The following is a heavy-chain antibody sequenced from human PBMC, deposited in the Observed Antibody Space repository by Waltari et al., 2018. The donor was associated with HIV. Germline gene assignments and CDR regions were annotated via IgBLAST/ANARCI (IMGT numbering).Heavy chain of an antibody. Sequence: QVQLQESGPGLVTPSETLSLTCAVSGYSISSGFYWLWIRQPPGKGLEWIGSIYHSGNTFYSPSLKSRVTMSVDTSKNQFSLKLSSVTAADTAMYYCARGGRYSSSLAELDFWGQGTLVTVSS. CDR3: ARGGRYSSSLAELDF. J-gene: IGHJ4*02. CDR2: IYHSGNT. V-gene: IGHV4-38-2*01. CDR1: GYSISSGFY. D-gene: IGHD6-6*01.